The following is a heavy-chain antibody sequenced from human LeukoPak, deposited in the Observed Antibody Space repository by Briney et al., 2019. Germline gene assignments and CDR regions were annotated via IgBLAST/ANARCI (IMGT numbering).Heavy chain of an antibody. CDR2: LVYDARS. Sequence: GRSLRLSCAASGFPFSSYGMHWVRQAPGKGLEWVARLVYDARSDYANSVKGRFSISRDDSKNTLFLDMSNLRVEDTALYYCARDLSAAFDFWGQGVLVTVSS. CDR1: GFPFSSYG. D-gene: IGHD6-19*01. V-gene: IGHV3-33*01. J-gene: IGHJ4*02. CDR3: ARDLSAAFDF.